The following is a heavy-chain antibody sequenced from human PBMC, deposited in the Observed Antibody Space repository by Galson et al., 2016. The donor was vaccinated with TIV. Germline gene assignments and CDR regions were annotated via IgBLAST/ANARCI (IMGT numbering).Heavy chain of an antibody. Sequence: SVKVSCKASGDTFRSYSVNWVRQAPGQGLEWMGSIIPIIGLTNYAPKFQGRITILADESTTTAYMELNSLRSEDTAAYYCATDVAHAFEFWGQGTLVTVSS. CDR1: GDTFRSYS. CDR3: ATDVAHAFEF. J-gene: IGHJ4*02. V-gene: IGHV1-69*04. CDR2: IIPIIGLT.